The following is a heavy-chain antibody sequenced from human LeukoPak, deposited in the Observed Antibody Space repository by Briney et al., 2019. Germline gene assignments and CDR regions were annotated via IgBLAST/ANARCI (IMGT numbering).Heavy chain of an antibody. CDR1: GFTFSSYW. Sequence: GGSLRLSCVASGFTFSSYWMHWVRQAPGKGLVWVSRINSDWSSTSYADSVKGRFTIFRDNAKNTLYLQMNSLRAEDTAVYYCARAGYYYDSSGYYHFDYWGQGTLVTVSS. CDR2: INSDWSST. CDR3: ARAGYYYDSSGYYHFDY. J-gene: IGHJ4*02. V-gene: IGHV3-74*01. D-gene: IGHD3-22*01.